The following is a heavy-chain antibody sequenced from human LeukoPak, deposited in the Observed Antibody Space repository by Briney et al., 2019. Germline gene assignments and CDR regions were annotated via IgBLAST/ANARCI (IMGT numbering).Heavy chain of an antibody. CDR2: IYYSGST. CDR1: GGSISSSSYY. CDR3: ARLLPELYYFDY. J-gene: IGHJ4*02. D-gene: IGHD1-26*01. Sequence: SETLSLTCTVSGGSISSSSYYWGWTRQPPGKGLEWIGSIYYSGSTYYNPSLKSRVTISVDTSKNQFSLKLSSVTAADTAVYYCARLLPELYYFDYWGQGTLVTVSS. V-gene: IGHV4-39*01.